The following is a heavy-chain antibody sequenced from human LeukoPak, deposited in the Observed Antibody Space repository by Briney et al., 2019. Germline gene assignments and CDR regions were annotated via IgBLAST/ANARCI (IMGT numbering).Heavy chain of an antibody. CDR2: IYYSGST. J-gene: IGHJ4*02. CDR3: ARVDCSSTSCTHSYFDY. Sequence: SETLSLTCTGSGGSISSYYWSWIRQPPGKGLEWIGYIYYSGSTNYNPSLKSRVTISVDTSKNQFSLKLSSVTAADTAVYYCARVDCSSTSCTHSYFDYWGQGTLVTVSS. D-gene: IGHD2-2*01. CDR1: GGSISSYY. V-gene: IGHV4-59*01.